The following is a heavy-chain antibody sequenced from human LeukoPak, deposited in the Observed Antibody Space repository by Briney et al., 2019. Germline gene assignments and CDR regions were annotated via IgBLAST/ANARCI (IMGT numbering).Heavy chain of an antibody. V-gene: IGHV3-48*02. D-gene: IGHD3-22*01. J-gene: IGHJ6*02. CDR2: ISSSSSTI. CDR1: GFTFSSYS. Sequence: PGGSLRLSCAAPGFTFSSYSMNWVRQAPGKGLEWVSYISSSSSTIYYADSVKGRFTISRDNAKNSLYLQMNSLRDEDTAVYYCASVYYDSSGYYYYYYYGMDVWGQGTTVTVSS. CDR3: ASVYYDSSGYYYYYYYGMDV.